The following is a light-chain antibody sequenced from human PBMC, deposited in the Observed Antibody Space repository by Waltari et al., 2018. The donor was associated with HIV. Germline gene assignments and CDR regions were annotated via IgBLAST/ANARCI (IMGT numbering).Light chain of an antibody. CDR3: QQRYSTLLT. CDR1: QSISSY. V-gene: IGKV1-39*01. Sequence: DIQMTQSPSSLSASVGDRVTITCRASQSISSYLNWYQQKPGKAPKLLIYAASSLQSGVPSRFSGSGYGTDFTLTISSLQPEDFATYYCQQRYSTLLTFGGGTKVEIK. J-gene: IGKJ4*01. CDR2: AAS.